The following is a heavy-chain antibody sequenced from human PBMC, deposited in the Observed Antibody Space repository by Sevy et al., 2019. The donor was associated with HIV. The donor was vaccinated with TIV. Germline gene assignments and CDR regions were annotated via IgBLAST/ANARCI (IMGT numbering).Heavy chain of an antibody. Sequence: GGPLRLSCAASGFTFSSYAMSWVRQAPGKGLEWVSAISGSGGSTYYADSVKGRFTISRDNSKNTLYLQMNSLRAEDTAVYYCAKDLHYDFWSGYPFYYYYGMDVWGQGTTVTVSS. V-gene: IGHV3-23*01. CDR1: GFTFSSYA. D-gene: IGHD3-3*01. J-gene: IGHJ6*02. CDR2: ISGSGGST. CDR3: AKDLHYDFWSGYPFYYYYGMDV.